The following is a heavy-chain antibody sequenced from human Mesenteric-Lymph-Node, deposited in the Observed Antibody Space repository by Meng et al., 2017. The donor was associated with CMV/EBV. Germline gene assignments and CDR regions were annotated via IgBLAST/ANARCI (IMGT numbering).Heavy chain of an antibody. CDR1: GFTFSSYW. Sequence: GGSLRLSCAASGFTFSSYWMHWVRQAPGKGLVWVSRINSDGSSTSYADSVKGRFTISRDNSKNTLYLQMNSLRAEDTAVYYCAKDYDTSGYYSMYYYYGMDVWGQGTTVTVSS. CDR3: AKDYDTSGYYSMYYYYGMDV. J-gene: IGHJ6*02. V-gene: IGHV3-74*01. D-gene: IGHD3-22*01. CDR2: INSDGSST.